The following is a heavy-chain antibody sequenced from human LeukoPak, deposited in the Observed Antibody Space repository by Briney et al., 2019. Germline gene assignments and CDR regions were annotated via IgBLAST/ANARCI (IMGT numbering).Heavy chain of an antibody. J-gene: IGHJ2*01. D-gene: IGHD3-10*01. Sequence: PSETLSLTCTVSGGSISSYYWSWIRQPPGKGLEWIGYIYYSGSTNYNPSLKSRVTISVDTSKNQYSLKLSSVTAADTAVYYCARVGRRLSGYFDLWGRGTLVTVSS. CDR2: IYYSGST. V-gene: IGHV4-59*01. CDR3: ARVGRRLSGYFDL. CDR1: GGSISSYY.